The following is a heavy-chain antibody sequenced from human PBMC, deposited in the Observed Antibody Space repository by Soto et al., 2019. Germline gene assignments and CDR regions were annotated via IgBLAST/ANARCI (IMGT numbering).Heavy chain of an antibody. D-gene: IGHD1-7*01. CDR2: IYQTGST. Sequence: SETLSLTCAVSGGSFTSNNWWTWVRQPPGQGLAWIGDIYQTGSTNYNPSSKSRVTISLDKSENQFSLKVTSLTAADTAVYYCASRDPGTSVDYWGQGTLVTVSS. V-gene: IGHV4-4*02. J-gene: IGHJ4*02. CDR1: GGSFTSNNW. CDR3: ASRDPGTSVDY.